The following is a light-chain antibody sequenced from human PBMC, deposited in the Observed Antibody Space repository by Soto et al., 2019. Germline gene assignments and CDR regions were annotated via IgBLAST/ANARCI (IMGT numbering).Light chain of an antibody. CDR1: QSIRSW. V-gene: IGKV1-5*03. J-gene: IGKJ4*01. Sequence: DIQMTQSPSTLSASVGDRVTITCRASQSIRSWLAWYQQKPGKAPNLLIYKASSLESGVPSRFSGSGSGTEFTLTISSLQPDDFATYYCQQSNSYPLTFGGGTKVEIK. CDR2: KAS. CDR3: QQSNSYPLT.